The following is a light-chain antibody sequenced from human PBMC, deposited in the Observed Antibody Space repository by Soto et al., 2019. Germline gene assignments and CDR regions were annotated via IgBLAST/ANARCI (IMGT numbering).Light chain of an antibody. J-gene: IGLJ2*01. CDR2: GNS. CDR3: QSYDSSLSPVV. CDR1: SSNIGAGYD. Sequence: QPVLTQPPSVSGAPGQRVTISCTGSSSNIGAGYDVHWYQQLPGTAPKLLIYGNSNRPSGVPDRFSGSKSGTSASLAITGLKAEDEADYYCQSYDSSLSPVVFGGGTKLTVL. V-gene: IGLV1-40*01.